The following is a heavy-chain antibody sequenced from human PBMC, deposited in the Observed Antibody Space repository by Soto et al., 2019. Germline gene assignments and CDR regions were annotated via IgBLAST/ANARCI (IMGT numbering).Heavy chain of an antibody. D-gene: IGHD2-2*01. CDR1: GGSFSGYY. CDR2: INHSGST. V-gene: IGHV4-34*01. Sequence: QVQLQQWGAGLLKPSETLSLTCAVYGGSFSGYYWTWIRQTPGKGLEWIGEINHSGSTNYNPSLKSRVSISADTSKKQFSLNLTSVTAADTAVYYCARSECSSNYCFTRWALDIWGQGTVVTVSS. CDR3: ARSECSSNYCFTRWALDI. J-gene: IGHJ3*02.